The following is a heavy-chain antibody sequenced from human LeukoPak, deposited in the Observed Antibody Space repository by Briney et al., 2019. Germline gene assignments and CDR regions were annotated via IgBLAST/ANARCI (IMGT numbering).Heavy chain of an antibody. CDR3: ARGGDFRPFDY. D-gene: IGHD3-3*01. CDR1: GGPISSYY. Sequence: SETLSLTCTVSGGPISSYYWSWLRQPPGKGLEWIGYIYYSGSTNYNPSLKSRVTISVDTSKNQFSLKLSSVTAADTAVYYCARGGDFRPFDYWGQGTLVTVSS. V-gene: IGHV4-59*01. CDR2: IYYSGST. J-gene: IGHJ4*02.